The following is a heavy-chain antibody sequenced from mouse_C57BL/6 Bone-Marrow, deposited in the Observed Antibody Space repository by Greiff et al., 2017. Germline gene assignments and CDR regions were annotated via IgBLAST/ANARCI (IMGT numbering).Heavy chain of an antibody. V-gene: IGHV1-69*01. J-gene: IGHJ3*01. CDR1: GYTFTSYW. Sequence: QVQLQQPGAELVMPGASVKLSCKASGYTFTSYWMRWVKQRPGQGLEWIGEIDPSDSYTNYNQKFKGKSTLTVDKSSSTAYMQLSSLTSEDSAVYYCARDDDYDGGTWFAYWGQGTLVTVSA. CDR3: ARDDDYDGGTWFAY. CDR2: IDPSDSYT. D-gene: IGHD2-4*01.